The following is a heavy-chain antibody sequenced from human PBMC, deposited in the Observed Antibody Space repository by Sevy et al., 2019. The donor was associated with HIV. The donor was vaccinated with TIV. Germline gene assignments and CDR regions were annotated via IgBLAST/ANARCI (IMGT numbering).Heavy chain of an antibody. D-gene: IGHD3-10*01. Sequence: GGSLRLSCAASGFTFSSYGMHWVRQAPGKGLEWVAVISYDGSNKYYADSVKGRFTISRDNSKNTLYLQMNSLRAEDTAVYYCAKDFYMVRDMGYYFDYWGQGTLVTVSS. J-gene: IGHJ4*02. CDR2: ISYDGSNK. CDR1: GFTFSSYG. V-gene: IGHV3-30*18. CDR3: AKDFYMVRDMGYYFDY.